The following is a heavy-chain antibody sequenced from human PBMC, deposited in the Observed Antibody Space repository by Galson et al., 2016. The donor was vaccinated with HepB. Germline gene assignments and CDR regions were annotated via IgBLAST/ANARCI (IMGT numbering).Heavy chain of an antibody. CDR2: IYYSGST. J-gene: IGHJ4*02. V-gene: IGHV4-39*01. D-gene: IGHD1-7*01. CDR3: MRYSWDSFMDWN. Sequence: ETLSLTCTVSGGSISGSSYWWGWIRQPPGKGLEWIGSIYYSGSTHYNPSLKSRVTISVDTSKNQFSLKLSSVTAADTVVYYCMRYSWDSFMDWNWGQGTLVTVSS. CDR1: GGSISGSSYW.